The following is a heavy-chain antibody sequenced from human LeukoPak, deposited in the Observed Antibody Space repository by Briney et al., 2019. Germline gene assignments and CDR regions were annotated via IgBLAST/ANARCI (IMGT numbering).Heavy chain of an antibody. Sequence: GGSLRLSCAASGFTFDDYAMHWVRQAPGKGLEWVSGISWNSGSIGYADSVKGRFTISRDNAKNSLYLQMNSLRAEDTAVYYCARDLTELGIPGDSAWFDPWGQGTLVTVSS. J-gene: IGHJ5*02. CDR3: ARDLTELGIPGDSAWFDP. V-gene: IGHV3-9*01. CDR1: GFTFDDYA. D-gene: IGHD7-27*01. CDR2: ISWNSGSI.